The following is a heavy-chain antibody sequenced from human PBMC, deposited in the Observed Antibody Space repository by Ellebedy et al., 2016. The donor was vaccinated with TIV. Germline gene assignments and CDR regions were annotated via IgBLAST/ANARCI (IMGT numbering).Heavy chain of an antibody. Sequence: SETLSLXCTVSGGSISSYYWSWIRQPPGQGLEWIGYIFHSGISNYNPSLKSRVTISIDTSKNQFSLRLSSVTAADTAVYYCARGGGLFDYWGQGTLVTVSS. V-gene: IGHV4-59*01. CDR2: IFHSGIS. J-gene: IGHJ4*02. CDR1: GGSISSYY. CDR3: ARGGGLFDY. D-gene: IGHD3-16*01.